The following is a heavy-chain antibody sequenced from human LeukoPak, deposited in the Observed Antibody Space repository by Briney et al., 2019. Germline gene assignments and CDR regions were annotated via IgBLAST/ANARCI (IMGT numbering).Heavy chain of an antibody. CDR1: GFTFSSYG. CDR3: AKPPGYCSGGSCYSGPNFDY. CDR2: ISYGGSNK. D-gene: IGHD2-15*01. J-gene: IGHJ4*02. V-gene: IGHV3-30*18. Sequence: GGSLRLSCAASGFTFSSYGMHWVRQAPGKGLEWVAVISYGGSNKYYADSVKGRFTISRDNSKNTLYLQMNSLRAEDTAVYYCAKPPGYCSGGSCYSGPNFDYWGQGTLVTVSS.